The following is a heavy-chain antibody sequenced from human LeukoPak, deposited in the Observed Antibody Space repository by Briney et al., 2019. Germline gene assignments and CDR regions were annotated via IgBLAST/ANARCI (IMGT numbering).Heavy chain of an antibody. J-gene: IGHJ4*02. Sequence: GGSLRLSCAASGFTFSSYAMSWVRQAPGKGLEWVSAISGSGGSTYYADSVKGRFTISRDDSKNTLYLQMNSLRAEDTAVYYCAKGRYFDWLSYTYYFDYWGQGTLVTVSS. V-gene: IGHV3-23*01. CDR3: AKGRYFDWLSYTYYFDY. CDR1: GFTFSSYA. CDR2: ISGSGGST. D-gene: IGHD3-9*01.